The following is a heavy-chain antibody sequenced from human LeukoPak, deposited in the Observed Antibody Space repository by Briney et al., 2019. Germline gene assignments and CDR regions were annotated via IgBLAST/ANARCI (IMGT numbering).Heavy chain of an antibody. V-gene: IGHV6-1*01. CDR3: ARGGQGDGYSADEAFDL. CDR1: GDSVSSKSTA. CDR2: TYYRSKWYN. D-gene: IGHD5-18*01. Sequence: SQTLSLTCAISGDSVSSKSTAWNWIRQSPSRGLEWLGRTYYRSKWYNGYAVSVKSRITINPDTSKNQFSLQLNSVTPEDTAVYYCARGGQGDGYSADEAFDLWGQGTMVTVS. J-gene: IGHJ3*01.